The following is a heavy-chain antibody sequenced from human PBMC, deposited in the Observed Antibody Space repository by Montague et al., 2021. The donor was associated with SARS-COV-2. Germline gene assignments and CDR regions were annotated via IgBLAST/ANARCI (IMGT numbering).Heavy chain of an antibody. J-gene: IGHJ4*02. Sequence: SETLSLTCTVSGGSISSSSYYWGWTRQPPGKRLEWIGVISNGGRTFDNPSLKSRVTISVHTSRNQLSLNVKSVTAADTAVYYCARHRRYDVVTYYPDFWGQGILVTVSS. CDR3: ARHRRYDVVTYYPDF. D-gene: IGHD3-9*01. CDR1: GGSISSSSYY. V-gene: IGHV4-39*01. CDR2: ISNGGRT.